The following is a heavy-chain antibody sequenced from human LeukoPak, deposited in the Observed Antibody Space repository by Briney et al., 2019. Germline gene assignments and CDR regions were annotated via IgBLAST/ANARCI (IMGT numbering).Heavy chain of an antibody. CDR2: INHSGST. CDR3: ARASAAVLTGYYSGWFDP. V-gene: IGHV4-34*01. CDR1: GGSFSGYY. J-gene: IGHJ5*02. D-gene: IGHD3-9*01. Sequence: PSETLSLTCAVYGGSFSGYYWSWIRQPPGKWLEWIGEINHSGSTNYNPSLMSRVTISVDTSKNQFSRKLISVTAAHTPVYYWARASAAVLTGYYSGWFDPWGQGTLVTVSS.